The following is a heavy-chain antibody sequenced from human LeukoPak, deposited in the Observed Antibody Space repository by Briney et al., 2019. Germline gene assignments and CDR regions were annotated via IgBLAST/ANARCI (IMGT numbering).Heavy chain of an antibody. J-gene: IGHJ4*02. CDR1: GFPFSSYW. Sequence: GGSLRLSCVGSGFPFSSYWMHWVRQAPGKGLVWVSRINNGGSVTDYADSVKGRFTISRDNAKNTLYLQMNTLRVEDTAVYYCARDSSGWNIPDYWGQGTLVTVSS. CDR3: ARDSSGWNIPDY. V-gene: IGHV3-74*01. D-gene: IGHD6-19*01. CDR2: INNGGSVT.